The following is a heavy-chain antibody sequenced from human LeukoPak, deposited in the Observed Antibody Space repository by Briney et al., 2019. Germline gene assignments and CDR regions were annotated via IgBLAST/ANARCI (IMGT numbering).Heavy chain of an antibody. Sequence: SETLSLTCTVSGGSISSYYWSWIRQPPGKGLEWIGEINHSGSTNYNPSLKSRVTISVDTSKNQFSLKLSSVTAADTAVYYCASQGDYYDSSGYYWGQGTLVTVSS. J-gene: IGHJ4*02. CDR2: INHSGST. CDR1: GGSISSYY. D-gene: IGHD3-22*01. V-gene: IGHV4-34*01. CDR3: ASQGDYYDSSGYY.